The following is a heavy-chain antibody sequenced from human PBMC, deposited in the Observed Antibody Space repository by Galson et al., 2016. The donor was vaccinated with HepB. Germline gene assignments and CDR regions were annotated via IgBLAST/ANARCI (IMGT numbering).Heavy chain of an antibody. CDR1: GFTSSHFA. CDR2: INGDGHNI. J-gene: IGHJ4*02. Sequence: SLRLSCASSGFTSSHFAISWVRQSPGGGLELVSSINGDGHNIFYAESVKGRFTISRDTSKNMVSLQMNSLRGDDTAVYYCAKNPHNAAGYHFDYWGQGVLVTVSS. CDR3: AKNPHNAAGYHFDY. V-gene: IGHV3-23*01. D-gene: IGHD3-9*01.